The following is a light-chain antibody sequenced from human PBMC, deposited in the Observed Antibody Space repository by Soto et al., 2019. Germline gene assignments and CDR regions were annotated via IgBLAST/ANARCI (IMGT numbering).Light chain of an antibody. J-gene: IGLJ2*01. CDR1: GSDVGGYNY. V-gene: IGLV2-14*03. Sequence: QSALTQPASVSGSPGQSITISCTGTGSDVGGYNYVSWYQQHPGKAPKVMIYDVSKRPSGISNRFSGSKSGNTASLTISGLQIEDEDDYYCSSYTSGSTRVVFGGGTKVTVL. CDR2: DVS. CDR3: SSYTSGSTRVV.